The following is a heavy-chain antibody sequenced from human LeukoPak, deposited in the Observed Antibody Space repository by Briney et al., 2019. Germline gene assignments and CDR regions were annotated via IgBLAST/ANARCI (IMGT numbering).Heavy chain of an antibody. D-gene: IGHD2-8*01. J-gene: IGHJ4*02. CDR2: INPDSGAT. V-gene: IGHV1-2*02. CDR3: ARDFTGVYFDY. Sequence: GASVNVSCKASGYTFTGYYVHWVRQAPGQGFERMGWINPDSGATNYAQKFQGRVTMTRDTSITTAYMELSRLRSDDTAVYYCARDFTGVYFDYWGQGTLVTVSS. CDR1: GYTFTGYY.